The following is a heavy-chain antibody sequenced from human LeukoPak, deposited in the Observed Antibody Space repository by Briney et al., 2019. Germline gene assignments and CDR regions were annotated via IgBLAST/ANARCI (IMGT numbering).Heavy chain of an antibody. Sequence: GGSLRLSCAASGFTFSSYWMSWVRQAPGKGLEWEANIKQDGSEKYYVDSVKGRFTISRDNAKNSLYLQMNSLRAEDTAVYHCARDYYDSSGYYYYFDYWGQGTLVTVSS. D-gene: IGHD3-22*01. V-gene: IGHV3-7*04. CDR3: ARDYYDSSGYYYYFDY. CDR1: GFTFSSYW. CDR2: IKQDGSEK. J-gene: IGHJ4*02.